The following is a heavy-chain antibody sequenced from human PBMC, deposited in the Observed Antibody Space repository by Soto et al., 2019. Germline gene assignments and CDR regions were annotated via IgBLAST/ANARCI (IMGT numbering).Heavy chain of an antibody. CDR3: ATEWGYYYDSSGSDAFDI. Sequence: ASVKVSCKASGYTFTGDYMHWVRQAPGQGLEWMGWINPNSGGTNYAQKFQGRVTMTRDTSISTAYMELSRLRSDDTAVYYCATEWGYYYDSSGSDAFDIWGQGTMVTVSS. J-gene: IGHJ3*02. D-gene: IGHD3-22*01. V-gene: IGHV1-2*02. CDR1: GYTFTGDY. CDR2: INPNSGGT.